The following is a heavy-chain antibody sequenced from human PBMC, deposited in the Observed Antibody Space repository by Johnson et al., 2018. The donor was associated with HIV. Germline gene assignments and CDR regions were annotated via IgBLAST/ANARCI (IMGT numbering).Heavy chain of an antibody. J-gene: IGHJ3*02. V-gene: IGHV3-30-3*02. CDR1: GFTFSSYA. D-gene: IGHD1-7*01. CDR2: ISYDGSNK. CDR3: AKDQWYNWNYVSADAFEM. Sequence: VQLVESGGGLIQPGGSLRLSCAASGFTFSSYAMHWVGQAPGKGLEWVAVISYDGSNKYYADSVKGRFTISRDNSKNTLYLQMNSLRAEDTAVYYCAKDQWYNWNYVSADAFEMWGEGKMVTVSS.